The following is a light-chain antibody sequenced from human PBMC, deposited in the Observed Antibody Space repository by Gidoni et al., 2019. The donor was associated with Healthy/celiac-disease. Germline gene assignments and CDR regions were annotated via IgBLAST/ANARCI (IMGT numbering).Light chain of an antibody. Sequence: AIRMTQSPSSFSASTGDRVTITCRASKGISSYLAWYQQKPGKAPKLLIYAASTLQSGVPSRFSGSGSGKDFTLTSSCLQSEDFATYYCQQYYSYPRTFGQGTKVEIK. V-gene: IGKV1-8*01. CDR3: QQYYSYPRT. J-gene: IGKJ1*01. CDR2: AAS. CDR1: KGISSY.